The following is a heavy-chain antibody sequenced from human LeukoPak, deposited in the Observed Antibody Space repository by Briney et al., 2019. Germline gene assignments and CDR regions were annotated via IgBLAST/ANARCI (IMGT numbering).Heavy chain of an antibody. CDR3: AREGQP. D-gene: IGHD1-14*01. J-gene: IGHJ4*02. V-gene: IGHV4-31*03. CDR2: IYYSGRA. Sequence: SETLSLTCTVSGGSISSGGFYWSWIRQHPGKVLEWIGYIYYSGRAYYNPSLKNRVTIAVDTSKNQFTLNLSSVTAADTAVYYCAREGQPWGQGTLVTVSS. CDR1: GGSISSGGFY.